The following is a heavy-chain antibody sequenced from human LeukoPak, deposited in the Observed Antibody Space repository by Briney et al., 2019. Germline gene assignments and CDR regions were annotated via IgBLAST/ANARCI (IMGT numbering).Heavy chain of an antibody. CDR1: GGTFSSYA. D-gene: IGHD5-24*01. V-gene: IGHV1-69*04. J-gene: IGHJ3*02. Sequence: GASVKVSCKASGGTFSSYAISWVRQAPGQGLEWMGRIIPILGIANYAQKFQGRVTITADKSTSTAYMELSSLRSEDTAVYYCARELEMAGLKAFDIWGQGTMVTVSS. CDR2: IIPILGIA. CDR3: ARELEMAGLKAFDI.